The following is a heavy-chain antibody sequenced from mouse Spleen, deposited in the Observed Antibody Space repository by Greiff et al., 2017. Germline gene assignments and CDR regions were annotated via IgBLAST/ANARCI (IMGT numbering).Heavy chain of an antibody. V-gene: IGHV1-15*01. D-gene: IGHD3-2*02. CDR2: IDPDTGGT. CDR1: GYTFTDYE. Sequence: QVQLQQSGAELVRPGASVTLSCKASGYTFTDYEMHWVKQTPVHGLEWIGAIDPDTGGTAYNQTFKGKAILTADKSSSTAYMELRSLTSEDSAVYYCTRSDSSGYESFGYWGQGTTLTVSS. CDR3: TRSDSSGYESFGY. J-gene: IGHJ2*01.